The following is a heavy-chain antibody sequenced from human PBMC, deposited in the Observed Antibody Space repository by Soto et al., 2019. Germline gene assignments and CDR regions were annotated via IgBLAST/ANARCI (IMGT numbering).Heavy chain of an antibody. CDR3: ARSIGFGEAYNYGMDV. D-gene: IGHD3-10*01. J-gene: IGHJ6*02. V-gene: IGHV1-2*02. CDR2: INPNSGGT. Sequence: ASVKVSCKASGYTFTGYYLHWVRQAPGQEPEWMGWINPNSGGTNFAQKFQGRVTMTRDTSIKTVYMELSRRRSDDTAVYYCARSIGFGEAYNYGMDVWGQGTTVTVSS. CDR1: GYTFTGYY.